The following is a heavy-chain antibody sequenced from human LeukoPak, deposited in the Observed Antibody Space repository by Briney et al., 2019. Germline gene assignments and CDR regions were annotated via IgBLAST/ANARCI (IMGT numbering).Heavy chain of an antibody. V-gene: IGHV4-59*01. J-gene: IGHJ4*02. CDR1: GGSISSYY. D-gene: IGHD3-10*01. Sequence: SETLSLTCTVSGGSISSYYWSWIRQPPGKGLEWIGYIYYSGSTNYNPSLKSRVTISVDTSKNQFSLKLSSVTAADTAVYYCARAGSGSGSYSHFGYWGQGTLVTVSS. CDR3: ARAGSGSGSYSHFGY. CDR2: IYYSGST.